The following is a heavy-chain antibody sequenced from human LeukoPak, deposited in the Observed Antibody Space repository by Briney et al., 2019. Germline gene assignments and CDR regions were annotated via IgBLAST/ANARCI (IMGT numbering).Heavy chain of an antibody. CDR3: AKGTTRPRITMIVVAPFDY. CDR1: GFTFSSYA. CDR2: ISGSGGST. J-gene: IGHJ4*02. V-gene: IGHV3-23*01. Sequence: GGSLRLSCAASGFTFSSYAMSWVRQAPGKGLEWVSAISGSGGSTYYADSVKGCFTISRDNSKNTLYLQMNSLRAEDTAVYYCAKGTTRPRITMIVVAPFDYWGQGTLVTVSS. D-gene: IGHD3-22*01.